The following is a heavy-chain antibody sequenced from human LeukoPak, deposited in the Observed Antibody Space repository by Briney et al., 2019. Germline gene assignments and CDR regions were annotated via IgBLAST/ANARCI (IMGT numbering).Heavy chain of an antibody. CDR2: INPNSGDT. V-gene: IGHV1-2*02. Sequence: ASVKVSCKASGNTLTGYYMHWVRQAPRQGLEWMGWINPNSGDTNYAQKFQGRVTITADESTSTAYMELSSLRSEDTAVYYCGSSYYYDSSGYRVDYWGQGTLVTVSS. D-gene: IGHD3-22*01. CDR1: GNTLTGYY. CDR3: GSSYYYDSSGYRVDY. J-gene: IGHJ4*02.